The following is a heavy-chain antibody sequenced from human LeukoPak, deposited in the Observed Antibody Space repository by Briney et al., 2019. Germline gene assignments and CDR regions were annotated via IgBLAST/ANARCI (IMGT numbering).Heavy chain of an antibody. CDR1: GFTVSSNY. Sequence: PGGSLRLSCAASGFTVSSNYMSWVRHAPGQGLEWVSVIYSGDSTYYADSVKGRFTISRDNSKNTLYLKMNSLRAEDTAVYYCARDESRRKSHYNYALDVWGQGTTVTVSS. CDR3: ARDESRRKSHYNYALDV. J-gene: IGHJ6*02. CDR2: IYSGDST. V-gene: IGHV3-66*01.